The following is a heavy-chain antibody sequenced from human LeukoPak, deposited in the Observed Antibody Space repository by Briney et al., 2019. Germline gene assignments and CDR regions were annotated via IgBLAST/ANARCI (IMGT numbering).Heavy chain of an antibody. CDR3: AKPPPDSSSWLFDY. V-gene: IGHV3-23*01. CDR1: GFTFSSYE. Sequence: PGGSLRLSCAASGFTFSSYEMNWVRQAPGKGLEWVSTISGNGGSTYYADSVKGRFTISRDNSKNTLYLQMNSLRAEDTAVYYCAKPPPDSSSWLFDYWGQGTLVTVSS. CDR2: ISGNGGST. D-gene: IGHD6-13*01. J-gene: IGHJ4*02.